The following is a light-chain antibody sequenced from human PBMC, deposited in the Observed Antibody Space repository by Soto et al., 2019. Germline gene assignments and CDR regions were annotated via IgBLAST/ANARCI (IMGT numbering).Light chain of an antibody. J-gene: IGKJ1*01. V-gene: IGKV3-15*01. Sequence: EVVMTQSPATLSVSLGERATLSCRASQSVSSNLAWYQQKPGQAPRLLVYGASTTATGIPARFSGSGSGTEFTLTISSLQSEDFAIYYCQQYSNWWTYGQGTKVEIK. CDR2: GAS. CDR3: QQYSNWWT. CDR1: QSVSSN.